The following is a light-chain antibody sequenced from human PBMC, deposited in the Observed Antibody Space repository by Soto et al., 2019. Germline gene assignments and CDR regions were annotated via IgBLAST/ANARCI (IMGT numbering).Light chain of an antibody. J-gene: IGKJ5*01. CDR2: FGP. CDR1: QSLLHSNGYYY. CDR3: MQAPQSLT. Sequence: DIVMTQSPLSLPVTPGEPASISCRSSQSLLHSNGYYYLDWYVQKPGQSPQLLIYFGPNRAPGVPDRFSGSGSGTDFTLKINRVEAEDVGTYYCMQAPQSLTFGQGTRLEIK. V-gene: IGKV2-28*01.